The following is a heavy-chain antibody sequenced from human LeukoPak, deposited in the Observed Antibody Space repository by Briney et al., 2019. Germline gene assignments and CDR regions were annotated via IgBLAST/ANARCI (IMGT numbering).Heavy chain of an antibody. CDR2: ISNTVTTI. CDR3: ARIYDRNFDY. D-gene: IGHD3-22*01. J-gene: IGHJ4*02. CDR1: GFTFSDYY. Sequence: PGGSLRLSCTTSGFTFSDYYMSWIRQAPGKGLEWVSHISNTVTTIHYRDSVKGRFTISRDNAKSTLYLQMNSLRAEDTAVYYCARIYDRNFDYWGQGTLVTVSS. V-gene: IGHV3-11*04.